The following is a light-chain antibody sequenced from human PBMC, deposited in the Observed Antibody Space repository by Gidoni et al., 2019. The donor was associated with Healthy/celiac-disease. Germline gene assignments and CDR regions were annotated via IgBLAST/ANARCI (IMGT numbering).Light chain of an antibody. CDR2: DAS. Sequence: DIQMTQSPSSLSASVGDRVTITCQASQDISNYLNWYQQKPGKAPKLLIYDASNLETGVPSRFSGSGSGTDFTFTISSLQHEDIATYYCQQYVYFGGGTKVEIK. V-gene: IGKV1-33*01. CDR1: QDISNY. J-gene: IGKJ4*01. CDR3: QQYVY.